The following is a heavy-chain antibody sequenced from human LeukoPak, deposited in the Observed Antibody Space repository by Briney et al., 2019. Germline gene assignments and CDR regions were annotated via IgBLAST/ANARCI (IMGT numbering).Heavy chain of an antibody. CDR2: IYYSGST. D-gene: IGHD3-16*02. CDR1: GASIDSYY. CDR3: AISPNRYYFDH. V-gene: IGHV4-59*08. Sequence: SETLSLTCTVSGASIDSYYWTWIRQPPGKALEWIGYIYYSGSTNYKPSLKSRLTISVDRSKTQFFLRLNSVAAADTAVYHCAISPNRYYFDHWGQGTLVSVSS. J-gene: IGHJ1*01.